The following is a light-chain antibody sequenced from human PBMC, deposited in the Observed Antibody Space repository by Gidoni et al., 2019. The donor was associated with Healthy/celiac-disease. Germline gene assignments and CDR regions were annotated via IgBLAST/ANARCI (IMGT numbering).Light chain of an antibody. CDR1: QSVLYSSNNNNY. Sequence: DIVMTQSPDSLAVSLCERATINCKSSQSVLYSSNNNNYLAWYQQKPGQPPKLLIYWASTRESGVPDRFSGSGSGTDFTLTISSLQAEDGAVYYCQQYYSTPWTFGQXTKVEIK. CDR3: QQYYSTPWT. J-gene: IGKJ1*01. CDR2: WAS. V-gene: IGKV4-1*01.